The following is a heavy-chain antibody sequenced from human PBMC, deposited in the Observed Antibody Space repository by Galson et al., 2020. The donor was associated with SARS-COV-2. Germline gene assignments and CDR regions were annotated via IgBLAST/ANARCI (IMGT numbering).Heavy chain of an antibody. D-gene: IGHD4-17*01. CDR1: GASISSGSYY. J-gene: IGHJ4*02. CDR2: TYTNGMT. V-gene: IGHV4-61*02. Sequence: SETLSLTCTVSGASISSGSYYWTWIRQPAGKGLEWIGRTYTNGMTDYHPSLKSRVSISLDTSKNQISLKLTSVTAADTAMYYCTREIPTTVYYFDSWGQGTLVTVSS. CDR3: TREIPTTVYYFDS.